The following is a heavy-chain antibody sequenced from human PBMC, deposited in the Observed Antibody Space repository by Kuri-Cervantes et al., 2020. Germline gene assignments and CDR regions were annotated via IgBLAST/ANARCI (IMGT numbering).Heavy chain of an antibody. Sequence: SETLSLTCAVSGHSISSNNWWGWIRQPPGKGLEWIGYIYYSGSSYYNPSLKSRVTISVDTSKNQFSLKLSSVTAADTAVYYCARLNYYDSSGYYYGPRVFDYWGQGTLVTVSS. D-gene: IGHD3-22*01. CDR1: GHSISSNNW. CDR2: IYYSGSS. CDR3: ARLNYYDSSGYYYGPRVFDY. V-gene: IGHV4-28*01. J-gene: IGHJ4*02.